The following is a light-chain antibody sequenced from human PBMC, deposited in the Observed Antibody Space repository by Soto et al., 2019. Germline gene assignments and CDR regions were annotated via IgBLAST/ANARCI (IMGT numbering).Light chain of an antibody. V-gene: IGLV1-40*01. Sequence: QAVVTQPPSVSGAPGQRVTISCTGSSSNIGAGYDVHWYQQLPGTAPKLLIYGNSNRPSGVPDRFSGSKSGTSASLAITGLQAEDEADYYCQSYDSRLRSYVFGTGTKLTVL. J-gene: IGLJ1*01. CDR2: GNS. CDR1: SSNIGAGYD. CDR3: QSYDSRLRSYV.